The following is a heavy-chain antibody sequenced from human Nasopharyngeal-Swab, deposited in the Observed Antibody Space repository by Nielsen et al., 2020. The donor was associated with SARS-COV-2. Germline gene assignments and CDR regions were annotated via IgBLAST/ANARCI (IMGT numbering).Heavy chain of an antibody. V-gene: IGHV4-34*01. CDR2: INRGGST. CDR3: ARVSGSIRLYYYYGMDV. CDR1: GGSFSGYY. J-gene: IGHJ6*02. Sequence: SETLSLTCAVDGGSFSGYYWSWIRKPPGKGLEWIGKINRGGSTNYKPSLKSRVTISVDTSKNQFSLKLSSVTAADTAVYSCARVSGSIRLYYYYGMDVWGQGTTVTISS. D-gene: IGHD6-13*01.